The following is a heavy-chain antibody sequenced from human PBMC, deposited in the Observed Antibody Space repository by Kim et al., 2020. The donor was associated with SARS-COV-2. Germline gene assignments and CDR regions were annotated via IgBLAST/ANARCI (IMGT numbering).Heavy chain of an antibody. CDR3: ARKWEY. V-gene: IGHV1-8*01. D-gene: IGHD1-26*01. CDR2: PNSGNT. Sequence: PNSGNTGYAQNFQGRVTMTRNTSISTAYMELSGLTSDDTAVYYCARKWEYWGQGALVTVSS. J-gene: IGHJ4*02.